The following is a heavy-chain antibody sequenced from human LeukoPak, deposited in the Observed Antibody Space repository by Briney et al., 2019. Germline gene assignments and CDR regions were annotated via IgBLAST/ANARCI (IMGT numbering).Heavy chain of an antibody. V-gene: IGHV4-59*01. J-gene: IGHJ5*02. CDR3: ASGGYCSSTSCYPNWFDP. CDR1: GGSITSYH. D-gene: IGHD2-2*01. Sequence: SETLSLTFTVSGGSITSYHWSWIRQPPGKGLEWIGYMSYSGSTNYNPSLKSRVTISIDTSKNQFSLNLTSVTAADTAVYYCASGGYCSSTSCYPNWFDPWGQGTLVTVSS. CDR2: MSYSGST.